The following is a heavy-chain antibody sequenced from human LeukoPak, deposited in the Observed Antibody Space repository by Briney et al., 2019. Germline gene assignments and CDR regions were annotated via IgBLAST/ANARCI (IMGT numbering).Heavy chain of an antibody. CDR1: GYSISSGYY. J-gene: IGHJ3*02. CDR3: ARSDGYGLVDI. Sequence: SETLSLTCTVSGYSISSGYYWGWIRQPPGKGLEWIGYISHSGSTYYNASLKSRVTISVDTSKNQFSLRLSSVTAADTAVYYCARSDGYGLVDIWGQGTMVTVSS. D-gene: IGHD3-10*01. V-gene: IGHV4-38-2*02. CDR2: ISHSGST.